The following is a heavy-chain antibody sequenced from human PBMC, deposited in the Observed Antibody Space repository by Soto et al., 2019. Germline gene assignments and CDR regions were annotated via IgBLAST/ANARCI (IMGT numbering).Heavy chain of an antibody. CDR1: GGSISSSSYY. J-gene: IGHJ4*02. D-gene: IGHD3-9*01. V-gene: IGHV4-39*01. CDR2: IYYSGST. CDR3: ARHRGYYDILTGYYTELNFDY. Sequence: SETLSLTCTVSGGSISSSSYYWGWIRQPPGKGLEWIGSIYYSGSTYYNPSLKSRVTISVDTSKNQFSLKLSSVAAADTAVYYCARHRGYYDILTGYYTELNFDYWGQGTLVTVSS.